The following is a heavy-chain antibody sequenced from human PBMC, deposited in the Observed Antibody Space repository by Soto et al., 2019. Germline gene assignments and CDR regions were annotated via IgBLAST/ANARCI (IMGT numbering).Heavy chain of an antibody. Sequence: GGSLRLSCAASGFTFSSYAMSWVRPAPGKGLEWVSAISGSGGSTYYADSVKGRFTISRDNSKNTLYLQMNSLRAEDTAVYYCAKDINPGYYDILTGYWKPADYYYGMDVWGQGTTVTVSS. CDR3: AKDINPGYYDILTGYWKPADYYYGMDV. CDR1: GFTFSSYA. V-gene: IGHV3-23*01. D-gene: IGHD3-9*01. J-gene: IGHJ6*02. CDR2: ISGSGGST.